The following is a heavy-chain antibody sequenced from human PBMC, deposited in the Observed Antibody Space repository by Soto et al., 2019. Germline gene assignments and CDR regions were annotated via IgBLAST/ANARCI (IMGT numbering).Heavy chain of an antibody. CDR2: IFSNDEN. CDR3: ARIRGNTYGAPVWWYDP. Sequence: SGPPLVNPTETLTLTCTVSGFSLSNDRMGVCWMRQTPGIFLLWLAHIFSNDENFFCISLNSRLTISKDTFKSQVVLTMTNLDPVDTAIYYCARIRGNTYGAPVWWYDPWGQGTLVAVYS. J-gene: IGHJ5*02. CDR1: GFSLSNDRMG. V-gene: IGHV2-26*01. D-gene: IGHD5-18*01.